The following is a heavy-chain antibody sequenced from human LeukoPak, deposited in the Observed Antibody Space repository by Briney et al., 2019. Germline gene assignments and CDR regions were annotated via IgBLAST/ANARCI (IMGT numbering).Heavy chain of an antibody. J-gene: IGHJ4*02. V-gene: IGHV4-39*01. CDR2: IYYSGST. CDR3: ARQPLDYFDY. CDR1: GGSISSSSYY. Sequence: SETLSLTCTVSGGSISSSSYYWGWIRQPPGKGLEWIGSIYYSGSTYYNPSLKSRVTISVDTSKNQFSLKLSSVTAADAAVYYCARQPLDYFDYWGQGTLVTVSS.